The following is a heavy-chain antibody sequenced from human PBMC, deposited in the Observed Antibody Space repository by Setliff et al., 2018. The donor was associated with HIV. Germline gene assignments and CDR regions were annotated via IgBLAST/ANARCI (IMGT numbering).Heavy chain of an antibody. D-gene: IGHD2-2*01. CDR3: LGFIIPALQGDWFDP. CDR2: IYYSGST. Sequence: SETLSLTCAVSGYSISSGYYWGWIRQPPGKGLEWIGSIYYSGSTYHNPSLKSRVTISLDTSKNQFSLKLSSVTAADTAVYYCLGFIIPALQGDWFDPWVQGTLVTVSS. V-gene: IGHV4-38-2*01. J-gene: IGHJ5*02. CDR1: GYSISSGYY.